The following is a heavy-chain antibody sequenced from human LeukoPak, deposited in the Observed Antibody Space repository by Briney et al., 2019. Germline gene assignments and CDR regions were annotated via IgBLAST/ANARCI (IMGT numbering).Heavy chain of an antibody. V-gene: IGHV4-34*01. CDR1: GGSFNTYY. Sequence: SETLSLTCAVYGGSFNTYYWNWIRQSPGKGLEWIGEINHTGTTNYNPSLKSRFTISVDTSKNQFSLKLTSLTAADTAVYYCARGAADRNNYYYYIDVWGKGTTVTVSS. J-gene: IGHJ6*03. CDR3: ARGAADRNNYYYYIDV. D-gene: IGHD1/OR15-1a*01. CDR2: INHTGTT.